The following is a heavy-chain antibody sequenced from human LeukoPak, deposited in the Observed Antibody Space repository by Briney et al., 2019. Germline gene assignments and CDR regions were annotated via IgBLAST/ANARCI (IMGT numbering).Heavy chain of an antibody. CDR1: GFTFSNYG. J-gene: IGHJ4*02. V-gene: IGHV3-23*01. CDR3: AKDRGDSPMSLPDY. D-gene: IGHD3-10*01. Sequence: PGRSLRLSCAASGFTFSNYGMHWVRQAPGKGLEWVSAMSGSGASIYYADSVKGRFTISRDNSKNTLYLQMNSLRAEDTAVYYCAKDRGDSPMSLPDYWGQGTLVTVSS. CDR2: MSGSGASI.